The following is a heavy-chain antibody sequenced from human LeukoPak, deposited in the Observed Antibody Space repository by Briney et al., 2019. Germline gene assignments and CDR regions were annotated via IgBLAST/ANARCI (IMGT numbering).Heavy chain of an antibody. Sequence: ASVKVSCKASGYTFTSYYMHWVRQAPGQGLEWMGIINPSGGSTSYAQKFQGRVSMTRDTSISTVYMELSRLRSDDTAVYYCARDVDSSGYVGNWGQGTLITVSS. J-gene: IGHJ4*02. CDR2: INPSGGST. CDR3: ARDVDSSGYVGN. CDR1: GYTFTSYY. D-gene: IGHD3-22*01. V-gene: IGHV1-46*01.